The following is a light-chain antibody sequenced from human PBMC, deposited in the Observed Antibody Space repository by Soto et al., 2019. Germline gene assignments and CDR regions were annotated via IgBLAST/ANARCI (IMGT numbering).Light chain of an antibody. Sequence: LTQPPSASGSPGQSVTISCTGTSSDVGGYQYVSWYQQYPGKAPKLMIYAVNKRPPGVPDRFSGSRSGNTASLTVSGLQAEDEADYYCSSYAGSNNYVFGTGTKVTVL. V-gene: IGLV2-8*01. CDR2: AVN. CDR1: SSDVGGYQY. J-gene: IGLJ1*01. CDR3: SSYAGSNNYV.